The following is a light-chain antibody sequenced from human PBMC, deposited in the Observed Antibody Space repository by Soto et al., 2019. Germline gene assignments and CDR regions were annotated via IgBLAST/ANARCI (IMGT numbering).Light chain of an antibody. CDR3: CSYAGPYGVV. V-gene: IGLV2-11*01. CDR1: SSDVGGYNY. CDR2: DVS. J-gene: IGLJ2*01. Sequence: QSALTQPRSVSGSPGQSVTISCTGTSSDVGGYNYVSWYQQHPGKAPKLMIYDVSKRPSGVPDRFSGSKSGNTASLTISGLQAEDEADYYFCSYAGPYGVVFGGGTKLTVL.